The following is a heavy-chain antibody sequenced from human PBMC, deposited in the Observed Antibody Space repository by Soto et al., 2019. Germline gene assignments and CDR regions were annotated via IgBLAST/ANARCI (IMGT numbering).Heavy chain of an antibody. D-gene: IGHD4-17*01. J-gene: IGHJ4*02. V-gene: IGHV3-30*18. CDR2: ISYDGTNK. CDR1: GFSFSSCA. Sequence: LRLSCAASGFSFSSCAMHWVRQAPGKGLEWVAVISYDGTNKYYADSVKGRFIISRDNSKSTLYLQMNSLRTEDTAVYYCAKAVTTVTPLGYDSWGQGILVTVSS. CDR3: AKAVTTVTPLGYDS.